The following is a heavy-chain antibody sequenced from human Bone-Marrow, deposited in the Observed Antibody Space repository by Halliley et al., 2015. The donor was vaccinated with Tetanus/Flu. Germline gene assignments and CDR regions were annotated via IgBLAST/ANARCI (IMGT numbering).Heavy chain of an antibody. CDR1: GFTFGSHW. D-gene: IGHD6-13*01. CDR3: ARKPRTGAGSENYRGLDV. CDR2: INPDGTTT. J-gene: IGHJ6*02. Sequence: SLRLSCAASGFTFGSHWLHWVRQIPGEGLVWVSRINPDGTTTTYADSVYGRFTISRDNAKNTCYLQMNSLRVEDTALYYCARKPRTGAGSENYRGLDVWGQGTTVSVSS. V-gene: IGHV3-74*03.